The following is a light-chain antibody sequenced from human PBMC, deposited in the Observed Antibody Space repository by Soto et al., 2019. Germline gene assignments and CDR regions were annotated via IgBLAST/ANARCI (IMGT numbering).Light chain of an antibody. CDR3: LQDNSYPRT. CDR1: QSISSW. Sequence: DIQMTQSPSTLSASVGDRVTITCRASQSISSWLAWYQQKPGKAPKLLIYKASSLEGGVPSRFSGSGSGTEFTLTISSLQPDDFATYYCLQDNSYPRTFGQGTKVDIK. J-gene: IGKJ1*01. V-gene: IGKV1-5*03. CDR2: KAS.